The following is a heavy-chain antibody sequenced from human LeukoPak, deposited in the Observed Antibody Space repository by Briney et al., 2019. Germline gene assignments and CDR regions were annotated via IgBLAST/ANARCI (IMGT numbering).Heavy chain of an antibody. CDR1: GGSFSGYY. J-gene: IGHJ4*02. CDR3: ARVRGLWFGVRNDS. D-gene: IGHD3-10*01. Sequence: SETLSLPCAVYGGSFSGYYWSWIRQPPGEGLEWIGEIDHTGSTKYNPSLKSRVTMSVDASKNQFSLKLTFVTAADTAVYYCARVRGLWFGVRNDSWGQGTLVTVSS. V-gene: IGHV4-34*01. CDR2: IDHTGST.